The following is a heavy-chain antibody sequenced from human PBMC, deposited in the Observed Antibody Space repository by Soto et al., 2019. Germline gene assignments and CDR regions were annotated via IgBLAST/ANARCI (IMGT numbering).Heavy chain of an antibody. Sequence: QVQLVESGGGGVQPGRSLRLSCGASGFTFSSYAMNWVRQAPGKGLEWVAFISYEGSNKYYADSVKGRFTNARDNSKNTLYLQMNSLRDEDTAVYYCAKDGDIVLMPAAHLEYWGQGTLVTVSS. CDR2: ISYEGSNK. V-gene: IGHV3-30*18. J-gene: IGHJ4*02. D-gene: IGHD2-8*01. CDR1: GFTFSSYA. CDR3: AKDGDIVLMPAAHLEY.